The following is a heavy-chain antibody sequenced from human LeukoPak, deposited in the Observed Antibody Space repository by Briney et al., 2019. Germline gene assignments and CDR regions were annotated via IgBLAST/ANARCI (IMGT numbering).Heavy chain of an antibody. Sequence: PSGTLSLTCGGSVGSTSRGNWWTGVRQSPGKGLEWIGEIHHNGTRNFNPSLKSRVIISLDTFKNHISLILTSVTAEDTGVYYCASAPILSVEGGERYRCAMDVWGQGTTVIVSS. V-gene: IGHV4-4*02. CDR2: IHHNGTR. J-gene: IGHJ6*02. D-gene: IGHD2-2*02. CDR1: VGSTSRGNW. CDR3: ASAPILSVEGGERYRCAMDV.